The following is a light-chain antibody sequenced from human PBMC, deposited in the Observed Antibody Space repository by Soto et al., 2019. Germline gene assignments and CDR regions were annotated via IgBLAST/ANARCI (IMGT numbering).Light chain of an antibody. CDR1: SSNIGSNT. V-gene: IGLV1-44*01. Sequence: QSVLTQPPSASGTAGQRVTISCSGSSSNIGSNTVNWYQQLPGTAPKLLIYSNGQRPSGVPYRFSGSKSGTSASLAISGLQSEDEAEYYCAAWDDSLNGHWVFGGGTKLTVL. CDR3: AAWDDSLNGHWV. J-gene: IGLJ3*02. CDR2: SNG.